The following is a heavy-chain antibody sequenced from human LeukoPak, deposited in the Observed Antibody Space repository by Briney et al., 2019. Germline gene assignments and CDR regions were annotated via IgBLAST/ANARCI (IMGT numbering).Heavy chain of an antibody. CDR3: ARGDYWFPPDAFDI. J-gene: IGHJ3*02. CDR1: GGTFSSYA. CDR2: IIPIFGTA. Sequence: SVKVSCKASGGTFSSYAISWVRQAPGQGLEWMGGIIPIFGTANYAQKFQGRVTITTDESTSIAYMELSSLRSEDTAVYYCARGDYWFPPDAFDIWGQGTMVTVSS. D-gene: IGHD4-17*01. V-gene: IGHV1-69*05.